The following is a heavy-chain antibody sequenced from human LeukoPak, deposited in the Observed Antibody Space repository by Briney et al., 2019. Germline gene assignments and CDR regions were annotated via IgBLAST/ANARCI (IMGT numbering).Heavy chain of an antibody. J-gene: IGHJ4*02. CDR2: IYSDGST. Sequence: PGGSLRLSCAASGFIVSTYYMSWVRQAPGKGLEWVSLIYSDGSTYYADSVKGRFTISRENSKNTLYLQMNSLRAEDTAVYYCAREGGLLWALDYWGQGTLVTVSS. V-gene: IGHV3-53*01. CDR3: AREGGLLWALDY. D-gene: IGHD3/OR15-3a*01. CDR1: GFIVSTYY.